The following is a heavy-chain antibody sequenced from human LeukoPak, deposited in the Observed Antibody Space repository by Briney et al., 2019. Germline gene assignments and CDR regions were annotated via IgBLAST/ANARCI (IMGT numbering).Heavy chain of an antibody. J-gene: IGHJ3*02. D-gene: IGHD6-13*01. CDR2: IYYSGST. CDR1: GGSVSSGSYY. V-gene: IGHV4-61*01. Sequence: SETLSLTCTVSGGSVSSGSYYWSWIRQPPGKGLEWIGYIYYSGSTNYNPSLKSRVTISVDTSKNQSSLKLSSVTAADTAVYYCARALRTGSSWYKKGGAFDIWGQGTMVTVSS. CDR3: ARALRTGSSWYKKGGAFDI.